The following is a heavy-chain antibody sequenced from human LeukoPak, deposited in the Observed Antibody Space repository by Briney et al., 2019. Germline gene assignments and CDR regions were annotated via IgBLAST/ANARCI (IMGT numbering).Heavy chain of an antibody. CDR1: GYIFTGYF. CDR2: INAGNGNT. Sequence: ASVKVSCKASGYIFTGYFIHWVRQAPGQRLEWMGWINAGNGNTKYSQEFQGRVTITRDTSASTAYMELSSLRSEDMAVYYCARFDRGYLDYWGQGTLVTVSS. CDR3: ARFDRGYLDY. D-gene: IGHD3-9*01. J-gene: IGHJ4*02. V-gene: IGHV1-3*03.